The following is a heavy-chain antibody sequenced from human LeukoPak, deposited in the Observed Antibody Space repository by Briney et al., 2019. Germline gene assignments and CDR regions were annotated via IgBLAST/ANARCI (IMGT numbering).Heavy chain of an antibody. CDR1: GFTFSTYG. V-gene: IGHV3-30*03. CDR2: ITYDGYYK. CDR3: ARDLSPVVRASPMGY. J-gene: IGHJ4*02. D-gene: IGHD3-10*01. Sequence: GGSLRLSCAASGFTFSTYGMHWVREAPGKGLEWVALITYDGYYKYYSDSVKGRFTISSDTSKNTLSLQMNSLRAEDTAVYYCARDLSPVVRASPMGYWGQGTLVTVSS.